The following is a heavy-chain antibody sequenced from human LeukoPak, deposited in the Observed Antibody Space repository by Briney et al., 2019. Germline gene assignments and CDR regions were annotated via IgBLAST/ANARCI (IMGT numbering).Heavy chain of an antibody. D-gene: IGHD3-22*01. CDR3: ARFNTYSSGYDY. V-gene: IGHV4-59*08. CDR1: GGSISSYY. CDR2: IYYSGST. Sequence: SETLFLTCTVSGGSISSYYWSWIRQPPGKGLEWIGYIYYSGSTNYNPSLKSRVTISVDTSKNQFSLKLSSVTAADTAVYYCARFNTYSSGYDYWGQGTLVTVSS. J-gene: IGHJ4*02.